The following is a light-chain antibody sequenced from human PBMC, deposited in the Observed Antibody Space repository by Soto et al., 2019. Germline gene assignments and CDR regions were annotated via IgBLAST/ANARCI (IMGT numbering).Light chain of an antibody. J-gene: IGLJ1*01. CDR2: NNN. CDR1: GSHVGINP. CDR3: AAWYDSVGSYV. V-gene: IGLV1-44*01. Sequence: QSVLTQPPSASATPGQRVTISCSESGSHVGINPVSWFQHLPGTAPKLLISNNNQRPSGVPDRFSGSESGTSASLAISGLQSDDEADDDCAAWYDSVGSYVFGSGTKLTVL.